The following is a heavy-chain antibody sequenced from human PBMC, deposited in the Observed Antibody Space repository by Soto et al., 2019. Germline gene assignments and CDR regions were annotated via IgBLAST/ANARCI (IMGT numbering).Heavy chain of an antibody. CDR2: IIPVFGRT. D-gene: IGHD3-22*01. J-gene: IGHJ6*02. Sequence: SVKVSFKASGGTLTRHAISWVRQAPGVGLEWMGVIIPVFGRTYYARRFEGRVVLTADESTSTVYMELSSLTSEDTAMYYCGRDSYDSSGSVVYGMDVWGQGTTVTVSS. CDR1: GGTLTRHA. CDR3: GRDSYDSSGSVVYGMDV. V-gene: IGHV1-69*13.